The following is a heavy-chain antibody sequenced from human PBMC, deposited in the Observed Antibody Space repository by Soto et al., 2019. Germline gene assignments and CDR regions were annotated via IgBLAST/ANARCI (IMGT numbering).Heavy chain of an antibody. D-gene: IGHD1-1*01. J-gene: IGHJ4*02. CDR3: ERGRYGDY. CDR1: GYAFTTYG. Sequence: QVHLVQSGAEVKKPGASVKVSCQGSGYAFTTYGITWVRQATGQGLEWMGWISAHNGNTNYAQKLQGRVTVTRDTSTSTSDMELRSLRSDDTSVYYGERGRYGDYWGQGALVTVSS. CDR2: ISAHNGNT. V-gene: IGHV1-18*01.